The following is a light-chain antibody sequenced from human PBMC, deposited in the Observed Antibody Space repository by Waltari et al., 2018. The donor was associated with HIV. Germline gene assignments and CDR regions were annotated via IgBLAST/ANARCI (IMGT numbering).Light chain of an antibody. CDR2: RNN. J-gene: IGLJ3*02. V-gene: IGLV1-47*01. CDR1: RSNIGLNY. Sequence: QSVLTQPPSASGTPGRRVTISCSGGRSNIGLNYVHWFPQLPGTAPKLLIHRNNQRPSGLPYRLSGSKSGTSASLAIRGLRSEDEADYDCAAWDDSLSAWVFGGGTKLTVL. CDR3: AAWDDSLSAWV.